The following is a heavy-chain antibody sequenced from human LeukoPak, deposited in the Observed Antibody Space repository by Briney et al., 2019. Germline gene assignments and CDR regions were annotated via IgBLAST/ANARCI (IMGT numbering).Heavy chain of an antibody. Sequence: GGSLRLSCAASGFTFSSYGMHWVRQAPGKGLEWVAFIRYDGSNKYYADSVKGRFTISRDNAKNSLYLQMNSLRAEDTAVYYCARRLTTVTTRGAFDIWGQGTMVTVSS. CDR2: IRYDGSNK. J-gene: IGHJ3*02. V-gene: IGHV3-30*02. CDR3: ARRLTTVTTRGAFDI. CDR1: GFTFSSYG. D-gene: IGHD4-17*01.